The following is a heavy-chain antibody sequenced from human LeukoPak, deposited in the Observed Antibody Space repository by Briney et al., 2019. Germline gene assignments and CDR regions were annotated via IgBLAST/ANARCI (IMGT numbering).Heavy chain of an antibody. V-gene: IGHV4-30-2*01. J-gene: IGHJ6*03. D-gene: IGHD5-18*01. CDR2: IYHSGST. CDR1: GGSISSGGYY. CDR3: ARARGYSYGQPYYYYYYYMDV. Sequence: SQTLSLTCTVSGGSISSGGYYWSWIRQPPGKGLEWIGYIYHSGSTYYNPSLKSRVTISVDRSKNQFSLKLSSVTAADTAVYYCARARGYSYGQPYYYYYYYMDVWGKGTTVTVSS.